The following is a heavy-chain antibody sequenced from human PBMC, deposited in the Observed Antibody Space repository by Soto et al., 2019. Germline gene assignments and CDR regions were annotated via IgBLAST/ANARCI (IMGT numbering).Heavy chain of an antibody. CDR1: GGSVSSGSYY. CDR3: AGGRTLAYCGGDCYGPDY. CDR2: IYYSGST. J-gene: IGHJ4*02. Sequence: PSETLSLTCAVSGGSVSSGSYYWSWIRQPPGKGLEWIGYIYYSGSTNYNPSLKSRVTISVDTSKNQFSLKLSSVTAADTAVYYCAGGRTLAYCGGDCYGPDYWGQGTLVPVSS. V-gene: IGHV4-61*01. D-gene: IGHD2-21*02.